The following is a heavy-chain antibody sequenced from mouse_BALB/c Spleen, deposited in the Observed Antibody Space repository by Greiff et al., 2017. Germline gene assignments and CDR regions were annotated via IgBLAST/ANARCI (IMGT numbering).Heavy chain of an antibody. CDR2: IDPSDSYT. CDR3: ARYYGNLYYFDY. Sequence: QVQLQQPGAELVKPGASVKLSCKASGYTITSYWMHWVKQRPGQGLEWIGEIDPSDSYTNYNQKFKGKATLTVDKSSSTAYMQLSSLTSEDSAVYYCARYYGNLYYFDYWGQGTTLTVSS. J-gene: IGHJ2*01. D-gene: IGHD2-1*01. CDR1: GYTITSYW. V-gene: IGHV1-69*02.